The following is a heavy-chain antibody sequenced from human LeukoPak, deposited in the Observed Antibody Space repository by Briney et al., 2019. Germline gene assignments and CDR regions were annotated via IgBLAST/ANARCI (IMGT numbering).Heavy chain of an antibody. D-gene: IGHD3-10*01. Sequence: TGGSLRLSCAASGFTFSSYSMNWVRQAPGKGLEWVGRIKSKTGGGTTDYAAPVKGRFTISRDDSKNTLYLQMNSLKTEDTAVYYCTTDPTAGRFDPWGQGTLVTVSS. CDR3: TTDPTAGRFDP. J-gene: IGHJ5*02. V-gene: IGHV3-15*01. CDR2: IKSKTGGGTT. CDR1: GFTFSSYS.